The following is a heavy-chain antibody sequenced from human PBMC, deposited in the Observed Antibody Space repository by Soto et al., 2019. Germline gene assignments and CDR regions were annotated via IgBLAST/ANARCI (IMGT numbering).Heavy chain of an antibody. CDR2: IDNSGST. Sequence: PSETLSLTCTVSGGSISNYFCNWIRQPAGKGLEWIGRIDNSGSTNYNPSLKSRITMSADTSRNQISLKLNSVTAADTAVYYCARGGQDFWSGPFDYWGQGALVTVSS. V-gene: IGHV4-4*07. CDR3: ARGGQDFWSGPFDY. J-gene: IGHJ4*02. CDR1: GGSISNYF. D-gene: IGHD3-3*01.